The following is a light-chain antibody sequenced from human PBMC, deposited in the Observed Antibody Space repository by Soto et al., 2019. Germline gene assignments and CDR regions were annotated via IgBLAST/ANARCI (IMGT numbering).Light chain of an antibody. CDR2: QDN. J-gene: IGLJ2*01. V-gene: IGLV3-1*01. CDR1: QLGNKY. CDR3: QAWDSGIDVV. Sequence: SYELIQSPSVSVSPGQTASITCSGDQLGNKYVCWYQQKPGQSPVLIIYQDNKRPSGIPERFSGSNSGNTATLTISGTQALDEAVYYCQAWDSGIDVVFGGGTQLTVL.